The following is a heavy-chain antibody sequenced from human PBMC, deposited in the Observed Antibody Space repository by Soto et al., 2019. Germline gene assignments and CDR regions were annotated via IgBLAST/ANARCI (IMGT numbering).Heavy chain of an antibody. CDR2: ISTYSTTI. CDR3: ASFPTYYYDSSGSTPFDY. V-gene: IGHV3-48*02. CDR1: GFTFSTFS. J-gene: IGHJ4*02. Sequence: PGGSLRLSCVASGFTFSTFSMNWVRQAPGKGLEWISYISTYSTTIYYADSVKGRFTMSRDNAKNSLYLQMNSLRDEDTAVYYCASFPTYYYDSSGSTPFDYWGQGTLVTV. D-gene: IGHD3-22*01.